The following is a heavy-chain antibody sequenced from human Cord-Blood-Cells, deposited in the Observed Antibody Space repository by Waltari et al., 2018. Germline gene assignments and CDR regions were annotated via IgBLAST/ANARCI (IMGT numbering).Heavy chain of an antibody. CDR2: IIPIFGTA. V-gene: IGHV1-69*01. CDR1: GGTFSSYA. CDR3: ARDKSGVWSGYYWYFDL. Sequence: QVQLVQSGAEVKKPGSSVKVSCKASGGTFSSYAISWVRQAPGQGLEGMGGIIPIFGTANYAQKFQGRVTITADESTSTAYRELSSLRSEDTAVYYCARDKSGVWSGYYWYFDLWGRGTLVTVSS. J-gene: IGHJ2*01. D-gene: IGHD3-3*01.